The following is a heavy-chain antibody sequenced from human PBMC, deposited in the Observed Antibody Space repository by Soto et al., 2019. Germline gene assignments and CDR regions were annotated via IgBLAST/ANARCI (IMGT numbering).Heavy chain of an antibody. CDR3: ARGHLPWDYHTYGMDV. J-gene: IGHJ6*02. CDR2: IYHSGST. D-gene: IGHD7-27*01. V-gene: IGHV4-30-2*01. CDR1: GGSISSGGYS. Sequence: SETLSLTCAVSGGSISSGGYSWSWIRQPPGKGLEWIGYIYHSGSTYYNPSLKSRVTISVDNSRDTLYLHMGSLRPEDMAVYYCARGHLPWDYHTYGMDVWGQGTTVTVSS.